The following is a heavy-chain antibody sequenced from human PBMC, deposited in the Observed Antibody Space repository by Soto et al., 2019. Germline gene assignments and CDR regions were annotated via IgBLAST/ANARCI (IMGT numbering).Heavy chain of an antibody. J-gene: IGHJ4*02. Sequence: GPSVKVSCKASGYTFTSYYMHWVRQAPGQGLEWMGIINPSGGSTSYAQKFQGRVTMTRDTSTSTVYMELSSLRSEDTAVYYCARDRDQLLPNYYFDYWGQGTLVTVSS. V-gene: IGHV1-46*01. CDR1: GYTFTSYY. CDR2: INPSGGST. CDR3: ARDRDQLLPNYYFDY. D-gene: IGHD2-2*01.